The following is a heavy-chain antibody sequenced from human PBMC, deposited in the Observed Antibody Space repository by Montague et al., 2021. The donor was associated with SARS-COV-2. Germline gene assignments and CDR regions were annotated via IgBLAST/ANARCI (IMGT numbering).Heavy chain of an antibody. D-gene: IGHD6-13*01. CDR3: ARGAGYSSSWYLAFEI. V-gene: IGHV4-59*01. Sequence: SETLSLTCTVSSGSISSYYWSWIRQPPGEGLEWIGYIYYSGSTNYNPSLKSRVTISVDTSKNQFSLKLSSVTAADTAVYYCARGAGYSSSWYLAFEIWGQGTIVTVSS. CDR1: SGSISSYY. J-gene: IGHJ3*02. CDR2: IYYSGST.